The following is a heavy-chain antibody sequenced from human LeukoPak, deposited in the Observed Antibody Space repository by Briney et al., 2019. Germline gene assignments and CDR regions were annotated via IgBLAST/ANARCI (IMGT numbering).Heavy chain of an antibody. V-gene: IGHV3-23*01. CDR3: ARHSGGYYYDSSSPRKYYFDY. CDR1: GFTFGPYA. CDR2: ISGSGHST. D-gene: IGHD3-22*01. Sequence: GGSLRLSCAASGFTFGPYAMSWVRQAPGKGLEWVSAISGSGHSTYYADSVKGRFTISRDNSKNTLYLQMNSLRAEDTAVYYCARHSGGYYYDSSSPRKYYFDYWGQGTLVTVSS. J-gene: IGHJ4*02.